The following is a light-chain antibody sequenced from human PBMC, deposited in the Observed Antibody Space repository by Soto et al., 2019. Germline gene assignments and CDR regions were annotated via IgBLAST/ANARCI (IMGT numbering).Light chain of an antibody. CDR2: EVT. V-gene: IGLV2-14*01. Sequence: SALTQPASVSGSPGQSITISCTGTSSDVGGHNYVSGYQQHPGTAPKLMIYEVTNRPSGVSNRFSGSKSGNTASLTISGLQAEDEADYYCSSYTSSTTLDVVFGGGTKLTVL. CDR3: SSYTSSTTLDVV. J-gene: IGLJ2*01. CDR1: SSDVGGHNY.